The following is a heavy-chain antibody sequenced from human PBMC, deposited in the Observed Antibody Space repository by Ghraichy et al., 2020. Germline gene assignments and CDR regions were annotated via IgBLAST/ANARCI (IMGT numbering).Heavy chain of an antibody. D-gene: IGHD3-22*01. J-gene: IGHJ4*02. CDR2: MNPNSGNT. CDR3: ASNSYYYDSSGYSFDY. Sequence: ASVKVSCKASGYTFTSYDINWVRQATGQGLEWMGWMNPNSGNTGYAQKFQGRVTMTRNTSISTAYMELSSLRSEDTAVYYCASNSYYYDSSGYSFDYWGQGTLVTVSS. CDR1: GYTFTSYD. V-gene: IGHV1-8*01.